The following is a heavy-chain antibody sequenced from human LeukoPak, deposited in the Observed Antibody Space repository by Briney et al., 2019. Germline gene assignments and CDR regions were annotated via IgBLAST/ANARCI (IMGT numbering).Heavy chain of an antibody. Sequence: GGSLRLSCAASGFTFSNYAMNWVRQAPGKGLEWVSTVSAGSTTYYADSVKGRFTISRDNSKNTLYLQMNSLRAEDTAVYYCTKGQPMFDYWGQGALVTVSS. CDR2: VSAGSTT. CDR1: GFTFSNYA. V-gene: IGHV3-23*01. J-gene: IGHJ4*02. D-gene: IGHD2-2*01. CDR3: TKGQPMFDY.